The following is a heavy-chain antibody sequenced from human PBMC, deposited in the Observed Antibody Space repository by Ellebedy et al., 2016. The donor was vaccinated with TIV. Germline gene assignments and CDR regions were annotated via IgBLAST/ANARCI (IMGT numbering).Heavy chain of an antibody. Sequence: GESLKISCAASGFTFSNFWMNWVRQAPGKGLEWVANIKSDGSEEYYVDSVKGRFTISRDNAKNSLFLQMNNLRAEDTAGNYCARMTRSAYYGTDYWGQGTLVTVSS. CDR2: IKSDGSEE. CDR1: GFTFSNFW. V-gene: IGHV3-7*01. CDR3: ARMTRSAYYGTDY. J-gene: IGHJ4*02. D-gene: IGHD1-26*01.